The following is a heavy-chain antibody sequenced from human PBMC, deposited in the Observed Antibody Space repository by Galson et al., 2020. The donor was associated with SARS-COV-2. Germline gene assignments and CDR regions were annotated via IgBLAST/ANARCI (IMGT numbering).Heavy chain of an antibody. CDR3: ALQYSSGWSCDY. D-gene: IGHD6-19*01. CDR2: FDPEDGET. V-gene: IGHV1-24*01. Sequence: ASVKVSCKVSGYTLTELSMHWVRQAPGKGLEWMGGFDPEDGETIYAQKFQGRVTMTEDTSTDTAYMELSSLRSEDTAVYYCALQYSSGWSCDYWGEGTLVTVSS. CDR1: GYTLTELS. J-gene: IGHJ4*02.